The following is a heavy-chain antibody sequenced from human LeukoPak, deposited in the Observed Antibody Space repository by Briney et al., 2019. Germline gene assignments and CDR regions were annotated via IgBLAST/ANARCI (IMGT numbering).Heavy chain of an antibody. CDR3: AREVITVTTGNWFDP. J-gene: IGHJ5*02. CDR2: IYTSGST. Sequence: SETLSLTCAVYGGSISSYYWSWIRQPAGKGLEWIGRIYTSGSTNYNPSLKSRVTMSVDTSKNQFSLKLSSVTAADTAVYYCAREVITVTTGNWFDPWGQGTLVTVSS. D-gene: IGHD4-17*01. CDR1: GGSISSYY. V-gene: IGHV4-4*07.